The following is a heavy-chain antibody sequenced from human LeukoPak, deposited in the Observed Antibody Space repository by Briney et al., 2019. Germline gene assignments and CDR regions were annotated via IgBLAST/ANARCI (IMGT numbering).Heavy chain of an antibody. CDR3: ARLSKGRYFDYIFDH. Sequence: PSETLSLTCTVSGGSVSSYEYYWGWIRQPPGKGLEWIGNTYYTGSTYYNPSLRSRVTMSVDTSKNQFSPKMSSVTAADTAVYYCARLSKGRYFDYIFDHWGQGTVVTVSS. V-gene: IGHV4-39*01. CDR1: GGSVSSYEYY. D-gene: IGHD3-9*01. CDR2: TYYTGST. J-gene: IGHJ4*02.